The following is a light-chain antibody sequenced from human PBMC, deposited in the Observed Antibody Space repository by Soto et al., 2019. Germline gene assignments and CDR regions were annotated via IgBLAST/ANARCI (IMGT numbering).Light chain of an antibody. Sequence: QSVLTQPPSVSGAPGQRVTISCTGSGSNIGAGYDVHWYQQLPGTAPKLLIYGNSNRPSGVPDRFSGSKSGTSASLAITGLQAEDEADYYCQSYDSSPHVVFGGGTKVTVL. J-gene: IGLJ2*01. CDR1: GSNIGAGYD. CDR2: GNS. CDR3: QSYDSSPHVV. V-gene: IGLV1-40*01.